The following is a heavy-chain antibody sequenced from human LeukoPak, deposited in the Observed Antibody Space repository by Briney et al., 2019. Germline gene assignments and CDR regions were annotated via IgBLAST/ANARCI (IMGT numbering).Heavy chain of an antibody. V-gene: IGHV3-23*01. CDR2: ISGSGGST. D-gene: IGHD3-10*02. J-gene: IGHJ4*02. Sequence: GGSLRLSCAASGLTFSSYAMSWVRQAPGKGLEWVSAISGSGGSTYYADSVKGRFTISRDNAKNSLYLQMNSLRAEDTAVYYCARDDVTAFDYWGQGTLVTVSS. CDR3: ARDDVTAFDY. CDR1: GLTFSSYA.